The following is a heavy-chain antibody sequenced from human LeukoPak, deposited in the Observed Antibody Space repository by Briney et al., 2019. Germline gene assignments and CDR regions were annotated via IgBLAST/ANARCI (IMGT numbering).Heavy chain of an antibody. V-gene: IGHV3-30*18. Sequence: PGRSLRLSCAASGFTFSSFGMHSVRQAPGKGVERVAVISYDGRNEYYADSVKGRFTISRDNSKNTVYVQMNSLRPEDTAVYYCAKDRHTVTTFDYWGQGTLVTVSS. D-gene: IGHD4-11*01. J-gene: IGHJ4*02. CDR1: GFTFSSFG. CDR2: ISYDGRNE. CDR3: AKDRHTVTTFDY.